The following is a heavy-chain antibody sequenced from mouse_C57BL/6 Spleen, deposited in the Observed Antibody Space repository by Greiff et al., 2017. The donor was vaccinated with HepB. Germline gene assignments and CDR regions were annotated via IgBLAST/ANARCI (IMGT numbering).Heavy chain of an antibody. CDR2: IWSDGST. D-gene: IGHD4-1*01. CDR3: AREAVTGTYFDY. J-gene: IGHJ2*01. CDR1: GFSLTSYG. V-gene: IGHV2-6*03. Sequence: QVQLQQSGPGLVAPSQSLSITCTVSGFSLTSYGVHWVRQPPGKGLEWLVVIWSDGSTTYNSALKSRLSISKDNSKSQVFLKMNSLQTDDTAMYYCAREAVTGTYFDYWGQGTTLTVSS.